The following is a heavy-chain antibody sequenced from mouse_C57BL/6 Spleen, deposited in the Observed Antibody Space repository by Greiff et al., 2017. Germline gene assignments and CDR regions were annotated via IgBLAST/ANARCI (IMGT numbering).Heavy chain of an antibody. CDR2: IDPENGDT. CDR3: TSRTYYYGSVGWYFDV. J-gene: IGHJ1*03. Sequence: VQLQQSGAELVRPGASVKLSCTASGFNIKDDYMHWVKQRPEQGLAWIGWIDPENGDTEYASKFQGKATITADTSSNTAYLQLSSLTSEDTAVYYCTSRTYYYGSVGWYFDVWGTGTTVTVSS. CDR1: GFNIKDDY. V-gene: IGHV14-4*01. D-gene: IGHD1-1*01.